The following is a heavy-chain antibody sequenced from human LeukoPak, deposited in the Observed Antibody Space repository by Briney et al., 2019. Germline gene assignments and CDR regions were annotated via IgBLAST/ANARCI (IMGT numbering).Heavy chain of an antibody. V-gene: IGHV4-39*01. CDR3: ARLRFSSGWNFDY. J-gene: IGHJ4*02. CDR2: IYYSGNT. D-gene: IGHD6-19*01. CDR1: GGSISSSSYY. Sequence: KPSETLSLTCTVSGGSISSSSYYWGWIRQPPGKGLEWIGSIYYSGNTYYNPSLKSRVTISVDTSKNQFSLNLSSVTAADTAVYCCARLRFSSGWNFDYWGQGTLVTVSS.